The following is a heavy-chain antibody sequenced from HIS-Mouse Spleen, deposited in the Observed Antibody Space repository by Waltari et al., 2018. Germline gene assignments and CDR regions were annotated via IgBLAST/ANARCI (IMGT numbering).Heavy chain of an antibody. J-gene: IGHJ3*02. Sequence: EVQLVESGGGLVQPGGSLSLSCAASGFPFSRYWMDWVAQSSGKGLGWVSRINRDGSSTSYADSIKGRFTISRDNAKNTLYLQMNSLRAEDTAVYYCARGMGSSWPYDAFDIWGQGTMVTVSS. V-gene: IGHV3-74*01. CDR1: GFPFSRYW. D-gene: IGHD6-13*01. CDR2: INRDGSST. CDR3: ARGMGSSWPYDAFDI.